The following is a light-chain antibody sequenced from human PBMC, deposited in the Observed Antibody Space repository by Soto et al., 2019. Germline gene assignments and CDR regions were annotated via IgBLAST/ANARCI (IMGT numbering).Light chain of an antibody. CDR3: QAYDYSLTASV. CDR1: SSNLGAGYD. Sequence: QLVLTQPPSVSGAPGQRVTISCTGNSSNLGAGYDVHWYQQLPGAVPKLVIFGNRNRPSRVPERFSGSKSGTSASLAITGLQAEDEADYYCQAYDYSLTASVFGGGTKLTVL. V-gene: IGLV1-40*01. J-gene: IGLJ3*02. CDR2: GNR.